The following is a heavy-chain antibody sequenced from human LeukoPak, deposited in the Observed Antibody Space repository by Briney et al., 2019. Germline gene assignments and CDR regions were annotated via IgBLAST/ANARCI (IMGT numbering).Heavy chain of an antibody. CDR1: GGSISCYY. CDR3: ARDWDCSGWYSGRNYMDV. V-gene: IGHV4-59*01. J-gene: IGHJ6*03. Sequence: SETLSLTCTVSGGSISCYYWSWIRQPPGKGLEWIGYIYYSGSTNYNPSLKSRVTISVDTSKNQFSLKLSPVTAADTAVYYCARDWDCSGWYSGRNYMDVWGKGTTVTVSS. D-gene: IGHD6-19*01. CDR2: IYYSGST.